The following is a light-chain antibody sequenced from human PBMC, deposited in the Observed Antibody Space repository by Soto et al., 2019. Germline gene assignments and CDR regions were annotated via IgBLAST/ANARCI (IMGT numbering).Light chain of an antibody. CDR2: GAS. CDR3: QQRSNWPGT. V-gene: IGKV3D-20*02. Sequence: EIVLTQSPGTLSLPPGERATLSCRASQSVSSSYLAWYQQKPGQAPRLLIYGASNRATGIPARFSGSGSGTDFTLTISSLEPEDFAVYYCQQRSNWPGTFGQGTKVDI. J-gene: IGKJ1*01. CDR1: QSVSSSY.